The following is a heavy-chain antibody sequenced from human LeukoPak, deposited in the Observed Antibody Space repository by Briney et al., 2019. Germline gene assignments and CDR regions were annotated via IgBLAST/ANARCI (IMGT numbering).Heavy chain of an antibody. Sequence: PGGSLRLSCAASGFTFSSYAMSWVRQAPGKGLEWVSAISGSGGSTYYADSVKGRFTISRDNSKNTLYLQMNSLRAEDTAVYYCAKAGYSGYDGGDYFDYWGQGTLVTVSS. D-gene: IGHD5-12*01. V-gene: IGHV3-23*01. J-gene: IGHJ4*02. CDR3: AKAGYSGYDGGDYFDY. CDR2: ISGSGGST. CDR1: GFTFSSYA.